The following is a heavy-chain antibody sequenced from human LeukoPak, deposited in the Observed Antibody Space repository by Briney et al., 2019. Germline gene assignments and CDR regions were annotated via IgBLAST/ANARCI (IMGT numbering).Heavy chain of an antibody. CDR1: GYTLTELS. J-gene: IGHJ6*02. V-gene: IGHV1-24*01. Sequence: ASVKVSCKVSGYTLTELSMHWVQQAPGKGLEWMGGFDPEDGETIYAQKFQGRVTMTEDTSTDTAYMELSSLRSEDTAVYYCATVTPDVLGYYYYYYGMDVWGQGTTVTVSS. CDR2: FDPEDGET. D-gene: IGHD1-14*01. CDR3: ATVTPDVLGYYYYYYGMDV.